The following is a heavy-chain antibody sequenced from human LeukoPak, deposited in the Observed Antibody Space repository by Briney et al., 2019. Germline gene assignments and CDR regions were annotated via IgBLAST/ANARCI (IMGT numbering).Heavy chain of an antibody. V-gene: IGHV3-23*01. J-gene: IGHJ4*02. CDR3: ARVEMWVLRGSDH. CDR1: GFTFGSYA. D-gene: IGHD3-10*02. Sequence: GGSLRLSCAASGFTFGSYAMTWVRQAPGKGLEWVSGISGSGVTTYYADSVKGRVTISRDNPKDTLYLQMSSPRVEDTAVYYCARVEMWVLRGSDHWGQGVPVTVSS. CDR2: ISGSGVTT.